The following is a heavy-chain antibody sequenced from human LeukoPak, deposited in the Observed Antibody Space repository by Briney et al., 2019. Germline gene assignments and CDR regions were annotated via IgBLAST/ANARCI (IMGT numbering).Heavy chain of an antibody. CDR3: AGRYSSGWYVN. D-gene: IGHD6-19*01. CDR1: GFTFSRYA. V-gene: IGHV3-66*01. CDR2: IFSGGST. J-gene: IGHJ4*02. Sequence: GGSLRLSCAASGFTFSRYAMNWVRQASGKGLEWVSVIFSGGSTNYADSVKGRFTISRDNSKNTLYLQMNTLRVEDTAVYFCAGRYSSGWYVNWGQGTLVTVSS.